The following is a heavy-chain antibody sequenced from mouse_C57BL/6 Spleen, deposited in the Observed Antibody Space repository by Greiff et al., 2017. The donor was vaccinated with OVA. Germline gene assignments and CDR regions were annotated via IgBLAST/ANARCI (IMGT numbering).Heavy chain of an antibody. J-gene: IGHJ2*01. V-gene: IGHV5-4*01. CDR2: ISDGGSYT. CDR1: GFTFSSYA. D-gene: IGHD2-3*01. CDR3: ARDGDDYLDY. Sequence: EVKVVESGGGLVKPGGSLKLSCAASGFTFSSYAMSWVRQTPEKRLEWVATISDGGSYTYYPDNVKGRFTISRDNAKNNLYLQMSHLKSEDTAMYYCARDGDDYLDYWGQGTTLTVSS.